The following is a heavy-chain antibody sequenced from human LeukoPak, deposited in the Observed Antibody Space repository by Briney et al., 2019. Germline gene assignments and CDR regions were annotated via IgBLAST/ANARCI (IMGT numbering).Heavy chain of an antibody. J-gene: IGHJ6*03. CDR2: IYTSGST. Sequence: SETLSLTCTVSGGSISSYYWSWIRQPAGKGLEWIGRIYTSGSTNYNPSLKSRVTISVDKSKNQFSLKLSSVTAADTAVYYCAREGDSKGYYDFWSGYSGSYYYYYMDVWGKGTTVTVSS. V-gene: IGHV4-4*07. D-gene: IGHD3-3*01. CDR1: GGSISSYY. CDR3: AREGDSKGYYDFWSGYSGSYYYYYMDV.